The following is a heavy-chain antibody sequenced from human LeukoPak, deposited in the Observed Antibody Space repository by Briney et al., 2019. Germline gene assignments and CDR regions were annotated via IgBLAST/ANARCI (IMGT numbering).Heavy chain of an antibody. CDR3: ARVRKYYDSSGYPSRLFDY. D-gene: IGHD3-22*01. J-gene: IGHJ4*02. V-gene: IGHV4-59*01. CDR2: IYDSVNT. Sequence: SQTLSLTCTVSGGSISSYYWSWIRQSPGKGLEWIGYIYDSVNTNYNPSLESRVTISVDTSRKQFSLKLTSVTAADTAVYYCARVRKYYDSSGYPSRLFDYWGQGTLVTVSS. CDR1: GGSISSYY.